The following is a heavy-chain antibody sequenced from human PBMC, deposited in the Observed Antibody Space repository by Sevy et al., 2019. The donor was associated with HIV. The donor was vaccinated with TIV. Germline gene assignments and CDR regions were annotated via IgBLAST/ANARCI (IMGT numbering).Heavy chain of an antibody. D-gene: IGHD2-2*01. CDR2: ITKSGISV. V-gene: IGHV3-48*03. J-gene: IGHJ4*02. CDR3: ARDLPPSASTVPHFDY. CDR1: GFLFSSYE. Sequence: GESLKISCAASGFLFSSYEMNWVRQAPGKGLEWVSYITKSGISVYYSDSVRGRFTTFRDNDKNFLFLQMNSLRAEDTAVYYCARDLPPSASTVPHFDYWGQGTLVTVSS.